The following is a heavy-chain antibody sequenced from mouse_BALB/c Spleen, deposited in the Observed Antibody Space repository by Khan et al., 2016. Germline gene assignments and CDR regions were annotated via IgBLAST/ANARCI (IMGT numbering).Heavy chain of an antibody. V-gene: IGHV3-2*02. CDR1: GYSITSDYA. J-gene: IGHJ2*01. CDR3: ARDYYGSSYFDY. Sequence: EVQLQESGPGLVKPSQSLSLTCTVTGYSITSDYAWNWIRQFPGNKLEWMGYISYSGSTSYNPSLKSRISITRETSKNQFFLQLNSVTTEDTATYYFARDYYGSSYFDYWGQGTTLTVSS. D-gene: IGHD1-1*01. CDR2: ISYSGST.